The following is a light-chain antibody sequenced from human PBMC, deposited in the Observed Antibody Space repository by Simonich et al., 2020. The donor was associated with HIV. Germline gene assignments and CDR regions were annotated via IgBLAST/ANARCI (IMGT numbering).Light chain of an antibody. CDR3: YSTDISGNHRV. CDR1: ALPKKY. J-gene: IGLJ3*02. CDR2: EDS. Sequence: SYELTQPPSVSVSPGQTARITCSGDALPKKYAYWYQQNSGQAPVLVIYEDSKRPSGIPEGFSGASSGTMATLTITGAQVEDEADYYCYSTDISGNHRVFGGGTKLTVL. V-gene: IGLV3-10*01.